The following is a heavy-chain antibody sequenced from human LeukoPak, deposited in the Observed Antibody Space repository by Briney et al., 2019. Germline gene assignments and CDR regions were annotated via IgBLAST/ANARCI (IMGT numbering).Heavy chain of an antibody. J-gene: IGHJ6*03. CDR3: ARQIAAAGTDDYYYYYYYMDV. V-gene: IGHV5-51*01. CDR1: GYSFSTYW. D-gene: IGHD6-13*01. Sequence: GESLKISCKGSGYSFSTYWIGWVRQMPGKGLEWMGIIYPGDSDTRYSPSFQGQVTISADKSISTAYLQWSSLKASDTAMYYCARQIAAAGTDDYYYYYYYMDVWGKGTTVTVSS. CDR2: IYPGDSDT.